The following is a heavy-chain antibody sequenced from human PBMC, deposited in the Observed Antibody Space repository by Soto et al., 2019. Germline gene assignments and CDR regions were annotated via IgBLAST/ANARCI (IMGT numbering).Heavy chain of an antibody. CDR3: ARDGTRDTCPCLDV. D-gene: IGHD1-26*01. Sequence: EVQFLESGGGLVQPGGSLRLSCAAAGFTFSNYALTWVRQSPGKGLEWVSTFSGSGGSTYYADSGRGRFTISRDNPKITLFLQRNSLRVEDTAIYYCARDGTRDTCPCLDVWGQGTTVSVSS. CDR2: FSGSGGST. J-gene: IGHJ6*02. V-gene: IGHV3-23*01. CDR1: GFTFSNYA.